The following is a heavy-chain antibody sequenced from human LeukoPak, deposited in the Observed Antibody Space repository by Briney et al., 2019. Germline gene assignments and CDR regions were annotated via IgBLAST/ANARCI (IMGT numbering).Heavy chain of an antibody. Sequence: PGGSLRLSCAASGFTFSSYAMSWVRQAPGKGLEWVSAISGSGGSTYYADSVKGRFTISRDNSKNTLYLQMNGLRAEDTAVYYCAKNFPEQLVSYYFDYWGQGTLVTVSS. D-gene: IGHD6-6*01. CDR2: ISGSGGST. J-gene: IGHJ4*02. V-gene: IGHV3-23*01. CDR3: AKNFPEQLVSYYFDY. CDR1: GFTFSSYA.